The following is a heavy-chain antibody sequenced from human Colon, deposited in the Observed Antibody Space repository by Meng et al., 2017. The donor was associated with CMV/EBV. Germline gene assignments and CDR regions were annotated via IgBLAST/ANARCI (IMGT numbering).Heavy chain of an antibody. V-gene: IGHV3-53*01. Sequence: GESLKISCAASGFNVNTQYMYLVRQAPGRGLEWVSTFSTEGNTYYADFVKGRFAISRDISKNTLSLQMDSLRVDDTAIYFCADIFHFGVWGHGTTVTVSS. J-gene: IGHJ6*02. CDR2: FSTEGNT. CDR3: ADIFHFGV. D-gene: IGHD3-3*01. CDR1: GFNVNTQY.